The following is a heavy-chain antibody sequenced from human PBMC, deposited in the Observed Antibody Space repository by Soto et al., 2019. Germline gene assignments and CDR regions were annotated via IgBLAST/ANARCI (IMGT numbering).Heavy chain of an antibody. CDR1: GFTLNSYW. V-gene: IGHV3-7*01. CDR3: ARDLSSSSAY. D-gene: IGHD6-6*01. J-gene: IGHJ4*02. CDR2: IKADGSEK. Sequence: EVYLVVSGGGLVQPGGSLRLSCAASGFTLNSYWTGWARQDPGKGLEWVANIKADGSEKYYVDSVRGRFTISRDDAKNSLYLQMNSLRVEDTAVYYCARDLSSSSAYWGQGTLVTVSS.